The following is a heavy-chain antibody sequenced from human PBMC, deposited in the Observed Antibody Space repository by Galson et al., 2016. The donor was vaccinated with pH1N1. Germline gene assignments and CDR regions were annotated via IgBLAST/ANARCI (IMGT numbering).Heavy chain of an antibody. CDR1: GFPFSSYA. D-gene: IGHD2/OR15-2a*01. Sequence: SLRLSCAASGFPFSSYAMHWVRQAPGKGLAWVAVVSYDGKNKYLADSVKGRFTISRANSKNTVYLKMNSLGPDDTAVYYCARVFEEYFLYGMYVWRQGTTVTVSS. V-gene: IGHV3-30*04. CDR3: ARVFEEYFLYGMYV. CDR2: VSYDGKNK. J-gene: IGHJ6*02.